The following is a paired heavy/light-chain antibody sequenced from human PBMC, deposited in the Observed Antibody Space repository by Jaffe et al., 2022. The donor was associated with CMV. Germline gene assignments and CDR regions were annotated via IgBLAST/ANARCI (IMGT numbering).Light chain of an antibody. J-gene: IGKJ5*01. Sequence: DIQMTQSPSSLSASVGDRVTITCRASQSISSYLNWYQQKPGKAPKLLIYAASSLQSGVPSRFSGSGSGTDFTLTISSLQPEDFATYYCQQSYSTLPITFGQGTRLEIK. CDR1: QSISSY. V-gene: IGKV1-39*01. CDR2: AAS. CDR3: QQSYSTLPIT.
Heavy chain of an antibody. D-gene: IGHD6-6*01. V-gene: IGHV4-39*01. Sequence: QLQLQESGPGLVKPSETLSLTCTVSGGSISSSSYYWGWIRQPPGKGLEWIGSIYYSGSTYYNPSLKSRVTISVDTSKNQFSLKLSSVTAADTAVYYCARPRVLRGQLVQADAFDIWGQGTMVTVSS. CDR2: IYYSGST. CDR1: GGSISSSSYY. J-gene: IGHJ3*02. CDR3: ARPRVLRGQLVQADAFDI.